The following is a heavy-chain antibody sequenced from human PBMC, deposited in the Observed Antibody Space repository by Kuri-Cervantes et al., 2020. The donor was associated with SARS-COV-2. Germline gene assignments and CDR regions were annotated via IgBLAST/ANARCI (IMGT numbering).Heavy chain of an antibody. Sequence: GESLKISCAASSLTFSDYWMTWVRQAPGKGLEWVANIDHHETEKNYVDSVRGRFTISRDNFKNSLYLQMNSLRAEDTAVYYCARDAQVLDYWGQGTLVTVSS. D-gene: IGHD2-2*01. CDR1: SLTFSDYW. CDR3: ARDAQVLDY. J-gene: IGHJ4*02. V-gene: IGHV3-7*01. CDR2: IDHHETEK.